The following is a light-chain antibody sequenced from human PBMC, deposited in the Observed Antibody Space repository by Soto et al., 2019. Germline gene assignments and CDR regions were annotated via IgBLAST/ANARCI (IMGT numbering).Light chain of an antibody. J-gene: IGKJ3*01. CDR2: GAS. Sequence: EIVLTQSPGTLSLSPGERATLSCRASQSVSSSYLAWYQQKPGQAPRLVIYGASSRATGIPDRFSSSGSGTDFALAISRREPEHFAVYSHQQDGSSPLFTFGPGTKVDIK. CDR3: QQDGSSPLFT. V-gene: IGKV3-20*01. CDR1: QSVSSSY.